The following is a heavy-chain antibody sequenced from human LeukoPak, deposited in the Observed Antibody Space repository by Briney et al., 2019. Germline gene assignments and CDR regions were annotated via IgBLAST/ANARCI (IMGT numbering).Heavy chain of an antibody. CDR2: ISSSSSYI. Sequence: GGSLRLSCAASGFTFSSYSMNWVRQAPGKGLEWVSSISSSSSYIYYADSVKGRFTISRDNAKNSLYLQMNSLRAEDTAVYYCARDRIAGIQLWFTGLWGQGTLVTVSS. CDR3: ARDRIAGIQLWFTGL. J-gene: IGHJ4*02. D-gene: IGHD5-18*01. V-gene: IGHV3-21*01. CDR1: GFTFSSYS.